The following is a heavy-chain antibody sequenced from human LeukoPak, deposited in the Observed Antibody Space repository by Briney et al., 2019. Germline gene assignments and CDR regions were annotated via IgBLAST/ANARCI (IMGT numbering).Heavy chain of an antibody. CDR1: GFTFDTYN. J-gene: IGHJ4*02. CDR2: IRSYSSYI. D-gene: IGHD5-24*01. CDR3: AKSGYNRFDY. Sequence: GGSLRLSCAASGFTFDTYNFNWVRQAPGKGLEWVATIRSYSSYIHYGDSVKGRFTISRDDAERSVYLQMNSLRAEDTAVYYCAKSGYNRFDYWGQGTLVTVSS. V-gene: IGHV3-21*04.